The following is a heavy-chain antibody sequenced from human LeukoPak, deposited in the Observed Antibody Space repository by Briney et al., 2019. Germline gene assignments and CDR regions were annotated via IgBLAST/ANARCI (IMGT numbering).Heavy chain of an antibody. D-gene: IGHD5-12*01. CDR3: AMARGYSGYDIIDY. V-gene: IGHV3-11*01. J-gene: IGHJ4*02. CDR1: GFTFSDYY. CDR2: ISSSGSTI. Sequence: GGPLRLSCAASGFTFSDYYMSWIRQAPGKGLEWVSYISSSGSTIYYADSVKGRFTISRDNAKNSLYLQMNSLRAEDTAVYYCAMARGYSGYDIIDYWGQGTLVTVSS.